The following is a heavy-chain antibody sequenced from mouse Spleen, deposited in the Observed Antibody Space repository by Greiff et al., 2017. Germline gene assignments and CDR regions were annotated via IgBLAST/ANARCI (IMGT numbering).Heavy chain of an antibody. CDR2: IYPGNSDT. V-gene: IGHV1-5*01. D-gene: IGHD1-1*01. J-gene: IGHJ1*01. CDR1: GYTFTSYW. CDR3: TRSPITTVVARYFDV. Sequence: VQLQQSGTVLARPGASVKMSCKTSGYTFTSYWMHWVKQRPGQGLEWIGAIYPGNSDTSYNQKFKGKAKLTAVTSASTAYMELSSLTNEDSAVYYCTRSPITTVVARYFDVWGAGTTVTVSS.